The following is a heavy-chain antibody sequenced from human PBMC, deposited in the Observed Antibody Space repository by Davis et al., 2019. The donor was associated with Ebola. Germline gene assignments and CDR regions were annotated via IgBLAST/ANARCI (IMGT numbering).Heavy chain of an antibody. CDR2: INTKTGNP. CDR1: GYTFNRYA. V-gene: IGHV7-4-1*02. J-gene: IGHJ4*02. CDR3: ARGSYGGY. Sequence: ASVKVSCKASGYTFNRYALNWVRQAPGHGLEWMGWINTKTGNPTYAQGFTGRFVFSLDTSVNTAYLQISSLKAEDTAVYYCARGSYGGYWGQGTLVTVSS. D-gene: IGHD1-26*01.